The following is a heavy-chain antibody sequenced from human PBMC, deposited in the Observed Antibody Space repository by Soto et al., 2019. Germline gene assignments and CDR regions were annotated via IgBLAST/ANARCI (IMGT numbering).Heavy chain of an antibody. CDR3: AREAGISSWVGYYYMDV. CDR2: IYSGGST. CDR1: GFTVSSNY. V-gene: IGHV3-53*04. Sequence: EVQLVESGGGLVQPGGSLRLSCAASGFTVSSNYMSWVRQAPGKGLEWVSVIYSGGSTYSADSVKGRFTISRHNSKNTLYLQMNSLRAEDTAVYYCAREAGISSWVGYYYMDVWGKATTLTVSS. J-gene: IGHJ6*03. D-gene: IGHD2-15*01.